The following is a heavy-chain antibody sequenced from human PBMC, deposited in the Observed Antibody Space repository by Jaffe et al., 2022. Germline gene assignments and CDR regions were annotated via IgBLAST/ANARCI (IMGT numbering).Heavy chain of an antibody. J-gene: IGHJ4*02. CDR2: IRSKAYGGTT. CDR3: TRDFLHRDIVAILLAAPSFDY. V-gene: IGHV3-49*03. Sequence: EVQLVESGGGLVQPGRSLRLSCTASGFTFGDYAMSWFRQAPGKGLEWVGFIRSKAYGGTTEYAASVKGRFTISRDDSKSIAYLQMNSLKTEDTAVYYCTRDFLHRDIVAILLAAPSFDYWGQGTLVTVSS. D-gene: IGHD5-12*01. CDR1: GFTFGDYA.